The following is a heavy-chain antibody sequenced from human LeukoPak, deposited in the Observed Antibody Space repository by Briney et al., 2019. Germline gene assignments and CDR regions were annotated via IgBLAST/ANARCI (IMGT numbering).Heavy chain of an antibody. CDR1: GGSISSDGYS. Sequence: EASETLSLTCAVSGGSISSDGYSWSWIRQPPGKGLEWIGYIYYSGSTYYNPSLKSRVTISVDRSKTQFSLKLSSVTAADTAVYYRARERSTYAGAPENWFDPWGQGILVTVSS. D-gene: IGHD2-2*01. V-gene: IGHV4-30-2*01. CDR3: ARERSTYAGAPENWFDP. CDR2: IYYSGST. J-gene: IGHJ5*02.